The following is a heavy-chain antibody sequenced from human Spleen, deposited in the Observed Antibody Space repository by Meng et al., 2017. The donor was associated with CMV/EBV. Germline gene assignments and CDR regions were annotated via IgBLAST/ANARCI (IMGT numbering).Heavy chain of an antibody. V-gene: IGHV1-69*04. CDR3: ARDQVATNPFDY. J-gene: IGHJ4*02. D-gene: IGHD5-24*01. CDR2: IIPILGIA. Sequence: CKASGGTFSSYTISWVRQAPGQGLEWMGRIIPILGIANYAQKFQDRVTITADKSTSTAYMELSSLRSEDTAVYYCARDQVATNPFDYWGQGTLVTVSS. CDR1: GGTFSSYT.